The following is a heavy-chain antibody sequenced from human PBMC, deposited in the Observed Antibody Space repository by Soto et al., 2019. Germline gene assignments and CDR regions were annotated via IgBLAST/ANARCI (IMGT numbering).Heavy chain of an antibody. D-gene: IGHD1-26*01. CDR2: ISWNSGSI. CDR3: AKGRGGSHGTYDFDY. CDR1: GFTFDDYA. J-gene: IGHJ4*02. Sequence: EVQLVESGGGLVQPGRSLRLSCAASGFTFDDYAMHWVRQAPGKGLEWVSGISWNSGSIGYADSVKGRFTISRDNAKNAMSLQMNGLRAEDTALYYCAKGRGGSHGTYDFDYWGQGTLVTVSS. V-gene: IGHV3-9*01.